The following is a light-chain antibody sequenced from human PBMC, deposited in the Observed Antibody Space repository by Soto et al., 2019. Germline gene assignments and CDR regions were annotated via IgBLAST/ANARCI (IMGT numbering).Light chain of an antibody. CDR2: GAS. V-gene: IGKV3-20*01. J-gene: IGKJ1*01. CDR3: QQYGSSGT. Sequence: EIVLTQSPGTLSLSPGERATLSCRASQSVSNNYLAWYQQKPGQAPTLLIYGASNRATGIPDSFSGSGSGTDFTLTISRLEPEDFAVYYCQQYGSSGTFGQGTKVEIK. CDR1: QSVSNNY.